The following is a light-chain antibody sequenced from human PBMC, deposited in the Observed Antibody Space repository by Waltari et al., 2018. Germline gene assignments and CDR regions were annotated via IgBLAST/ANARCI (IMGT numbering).Light chain of an antibody. Sequence: SALTQPASVSGSPGQSTTISCTGTSSAIGGDNYVFWYQQNPGKAPKLTIYEVSHRPSGVSARFPGSKSGNTASLTIPGLQAEDEADYYSSSYTSSSTLVFGGGTKVTVL. V-gene: IGLV2-14*01. CDR3: SSYTSSSTLV. J-gene: IGLJ2*01. CDR2: EVS. CDR1: SSAIGGDNY.